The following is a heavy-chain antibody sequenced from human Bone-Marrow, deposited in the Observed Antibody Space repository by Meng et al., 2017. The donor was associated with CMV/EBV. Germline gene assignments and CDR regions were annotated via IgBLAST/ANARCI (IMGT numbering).Heavy chain of an antibody. J-gene: IGHJ5*02. V-gene: IGHV1-69*05. CDR1: GGTFSSYA. D-gene: IGHD3-9*01. CDR3: ARGPRYFDWLYTPRGDVWLDP. CDR2: IIPIFGTA. Sequence: SVKVSCKASGGTFSSYAISWVRQAPGQGLEWMGGIIPIFGTANYAQKFQGRVTITTDESTSTAYMELSSLRSEDTAVYYCARGPRYFDWLYTPRGDVWLDPWGQGTLVTVSS.